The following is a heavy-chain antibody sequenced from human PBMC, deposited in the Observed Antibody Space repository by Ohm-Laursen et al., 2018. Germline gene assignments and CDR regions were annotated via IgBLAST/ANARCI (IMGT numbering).Heavy chain of an antibody. CDR1: GFTFSNYA. J-gene: IGHJ6*02. CDR3: AKGTQGGFQGDYGMDV. D-gene: IGHD3-16*01. V-gene: IGHV3-23*01. Sequence: SLRLSCAASGFTFSNYAMNWVRQAPGKGLEWVSAIRRSGGNTIYADSVQGRFTISRDNSKNTLYLQMNSLRAEDTAVYYCAKGTQGGFQGDYGMDVWGHGTTVTVSS. CDR2: IRRSGGNT.